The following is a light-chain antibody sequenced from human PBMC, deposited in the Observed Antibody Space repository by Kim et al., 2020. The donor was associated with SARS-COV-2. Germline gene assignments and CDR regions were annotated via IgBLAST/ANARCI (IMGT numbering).Light chain of an antibody. CDR3: QQYGSGT. V-gene: IGKV3-20*01. CDR1: QSVSSSY. J-gene: IGKJ1*01. CDR2: GAS. Sequence: SLAPGERATLSCRASQSVSSSYLAWYQQKPGQAPRLLIYGASSRATGIPDRFSGSGSGTDFTLTISRLEPEDFAVYYCQQYGSGTFGQGTKVDIK.